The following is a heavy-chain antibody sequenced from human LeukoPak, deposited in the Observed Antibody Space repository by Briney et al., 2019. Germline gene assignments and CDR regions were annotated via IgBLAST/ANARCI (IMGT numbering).Heavy chain of an antibody. CDR1: GFTFSSYA. J-gene: IGHJ4*02. Sequence: PGGSLRLSCAASGFTFSSYAMSWVRQAPGKGLEWVSAISGSGGSTYYADSVKGRFTISRDNSKNTLYLQMNSLRAEDTAVYYCEKYSSGWVGAFDYWGQGTLVTVSS. V-gene: IGHV3-23*01. CDR2: ISGSGGST. CDR3: EKYSSGWVGAFDY. D-gene: IGHD6-19*01.